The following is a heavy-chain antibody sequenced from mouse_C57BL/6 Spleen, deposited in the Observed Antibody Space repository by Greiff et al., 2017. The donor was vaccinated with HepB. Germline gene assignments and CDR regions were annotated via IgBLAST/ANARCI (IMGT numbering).Heavy chain of an antibody. CDR3: ARDRDYFDY. Sequence: EVKVEESGPGLVKPSQSLSLTCSVTGYSITSGYYWNWIRQFPGNKLEWMGYISYDGSNNYNPSLKNRISITRDTSKNQFFLKLNSVTTEDTATYYRARDRDYFDYWGQGTTLTVSS. D-gene: IGHD3-1*01. CDR1: GYSITSGYY. J-gene: IGHJ2*01. V-gene: IGHV3-6*01. CDR2: ISYDGSN.